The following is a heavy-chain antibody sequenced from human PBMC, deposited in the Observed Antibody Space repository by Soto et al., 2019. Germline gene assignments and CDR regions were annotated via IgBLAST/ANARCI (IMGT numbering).Heavy chain of an antibody. CDR3: ARHMTTVGYFDY. CDR1: GFSLSTSGVG. V-gene: IGHV2-5*02. Sequence: QITLKESGPTLVKPTQTLTLTCTLSGFSLSTSGVGVGWIRQPPGKALEWLALVYWDDDKRYSSSLRSRLTITTDTSKNQVDLRMANMDPVDTATYYCARHMTTVGYFDYWGQGTLVTVSS. D-gene: IGHD4-17*01. CDR2: VYWDDDK. J-gene: IGHJ4*02.